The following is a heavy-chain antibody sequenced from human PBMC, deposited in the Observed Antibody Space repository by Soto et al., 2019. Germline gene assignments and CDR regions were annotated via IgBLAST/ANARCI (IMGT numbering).Heavy chain of an antibody. Sequence: GGSLILSCAASGFTFSSYAMHWVRQAPGKGLEWVAVISYDGSNKYYADSVKCRFTISRDNSKNTLYLQMNSLRAEDTAVYYCARDFSSGSTSYYYGMDVWGQGTTVTVSS. D-gene: IGHD6-19*01. CDR1: GFTFSSYA. V-gene: IGHV3-30-3*01. CDR2: ISYDGSNK. CDR3: ARDFSSGSTSYYYGMDV. J-gene: IGHJ6*02.